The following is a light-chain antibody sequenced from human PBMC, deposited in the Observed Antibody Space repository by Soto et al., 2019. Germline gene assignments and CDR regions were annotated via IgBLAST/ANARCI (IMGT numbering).Light chain of an antibody. Sequence: EIVLTQSRATLSLSPGERATLSCRASQSVSSYLAWYQQKPGQAPRLLIYDASNRATGIPARFSGSGSVTDFTLTISSLEPEDFAVYYCQQRSNWPPYTFGQGTKLEIK. CDR2: DAS. CDR3: QQRSNWPPYT. V-gene: IGKV3-11*01. J-gene: IGKJ2*01. CDR1: QSVSSY.